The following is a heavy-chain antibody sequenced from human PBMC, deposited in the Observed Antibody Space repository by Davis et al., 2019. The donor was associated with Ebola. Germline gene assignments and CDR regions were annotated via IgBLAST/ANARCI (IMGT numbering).Heavy chain of an antibody. CDR1: GYRFTSYY. CDR2: INPTTGGT. J-gene: IGHJ3*02. CDR3: AREGGRYYDSSGYVFDI. D-gene: IGHD3-22*01. V-gene: IGHV1-46*01. Sequence: ASVKVSCKASGYRFTSYYMHWVRQAPGQGLEWMGIINPTTGGTSYAQNFQVRVNMTRDTSTSTVYMELSSLSSEDTAVYYCAREGGRYYDSSGYVFDIWGQGTMVKVSS.